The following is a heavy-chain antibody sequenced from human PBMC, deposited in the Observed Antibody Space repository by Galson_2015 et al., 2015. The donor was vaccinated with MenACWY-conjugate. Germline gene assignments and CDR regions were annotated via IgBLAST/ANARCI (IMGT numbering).Heavy chain of an antibody. J-gene: IGHJ4*02. CDR3: ARAAYCGANCYYYFDY. CDR1: GFTFSSSW. V-gene: IGHV3-74*01. CDR2: INTDGSST. Sequence: SLRLSCAASGFTFSSSWMHWVRQVPGKGLVWVARINTDGSSTRYADSVKGRFTISRDSAENTLYLQMNSLRAEDTAVYYCARAAYCGANCYYYFDYWGQGTLVAVSS. D-gene: IGHD2-21*02.